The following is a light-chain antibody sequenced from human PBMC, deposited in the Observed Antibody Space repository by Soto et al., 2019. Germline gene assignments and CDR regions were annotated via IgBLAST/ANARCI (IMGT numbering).Light chain of an antibody. CDR3: LQDHSYPLT. V-gene: IGKV1-6*01. Sequence: AIHMTQSPSSLSASVGDRVTITCRASQGITNDLGWYQQKSGKAQKLLIYGASTLQSGVPSRFSGSGSGTDFTLTISSLQPEDFATYYCLQDHSYPLTFGGGTKVEIK. CDR2: GAS. CDR1: QGITND. J-gene: IGKJ4*01.